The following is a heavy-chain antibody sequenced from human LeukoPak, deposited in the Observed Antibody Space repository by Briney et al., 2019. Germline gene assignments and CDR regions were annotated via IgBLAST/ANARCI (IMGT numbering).Heavy chain of an antibody. CDR2: IIPIFGTA. D-gene: IGHD6-6*01. J-gene: IGHJ6*03. V-gene: IGHV1-69*05. CDR3: AREVRVAARQSSYYYYYYMDV. CDR1: GGTFSSYA. Sequence: ASVKVSCKASGGTFSSYAISWVRQAPGQGLEWMGGIIPIFGTANYAQKFQGRVTITTDESTSTAYMELSSLRSEDTAVYYCAREVRVAARQSSYYYYYYMDVWGKGTTVTVSS.